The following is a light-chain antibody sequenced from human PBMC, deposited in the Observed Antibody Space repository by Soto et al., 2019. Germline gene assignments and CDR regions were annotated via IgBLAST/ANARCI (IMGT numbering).Light chain of an antibody. Sequence: DIQMTQSPSSLSASVGGRVTITCRASQSISSYLNWYQQKPGKAPKLLIYAASSLQSGVPSRFSGSGSGTDFTLTISSLQPEDFATYYCQQSYSTPFTFGGGTTGDIK. CDR2: AAS. J-gene: IGKJ4*01. CDR1: QSISSY. CDR3: QQSYSTPFT. V-gene: IGKV1-39*01.